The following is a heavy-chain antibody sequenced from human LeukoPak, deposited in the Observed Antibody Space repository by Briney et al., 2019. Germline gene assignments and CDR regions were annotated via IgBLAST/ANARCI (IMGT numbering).Heavy chain of an antibody. CDR3: ARADPLWFGELGGASDI. Sequence: SETLSLTCTVSGGSVSSSTYNWGWIRQPPGKGLEWITSIYYGGSTYSNSSLKSRVTISVDTSKNQFSLKLSSVTAADTAVYYCARADPLWFGELGGASDIWGQGTMVTVSS. CDR1: GGSVSSSTYN. CDR2: IYYGGST. V-gene: IGHV4-39*07. J-gene: IGHJ3*02. D-gene: IGHD3-10*01.